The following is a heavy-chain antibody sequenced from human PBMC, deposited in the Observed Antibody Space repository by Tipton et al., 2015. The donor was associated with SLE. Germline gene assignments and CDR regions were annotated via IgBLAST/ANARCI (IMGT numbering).Heavy chain of an antibody. Sequence: GSLRLSCAVSGYSISSTYYWGWVRQPPGKGLEWIGSIYHSGNTYDNPSLKSRVTISVDTSKNQFSLKLYSVTAADTAVYYCARGDECPNMDVGGKGTTVTVSS. D-gene: IGHD3-3*01. J-gene: IGHJ6*03. CDR1: GYSISSTYY. CDR2: IYHSGNT. V-gene: IGHV4-38-2*01. CDR3: ARGDECPNMDV.